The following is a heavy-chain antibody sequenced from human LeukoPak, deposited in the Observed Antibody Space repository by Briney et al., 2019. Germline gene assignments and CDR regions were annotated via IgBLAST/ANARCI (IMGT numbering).Heavy chain of an antibody. V-gene: IGHV5-51*01. CDR1: GYSFTSYW. Sequence: GESLKISCKGSGYSFTSYWIGWVRQMPGKGLEWMGIIYPGDSDTRYSPSFQGQVTISADKSISTAYLQWSSLKASDTAMYYCARHGRARGSWYDYFDYWGQGTLVTVSS. CDR3: ARHGRARGSWYDYFDY. CDR2: IYPGDSDT. D-gene: IGHD6-13*01. J-gene: IGHJ4*02.